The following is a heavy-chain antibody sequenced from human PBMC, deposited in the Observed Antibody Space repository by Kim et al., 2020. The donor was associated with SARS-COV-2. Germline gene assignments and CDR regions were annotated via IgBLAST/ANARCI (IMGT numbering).Heavy chain of an antibody. D-gene: IGHD3-10*01. CDR1: GFTFSSYE. V-gene: IGHV3-48*03. Sequence: GGSLRLSCAASGFTFSSYEMNWVRQAPGKGLEWVSYISSSGSTIHYADSVKGRFTISRDNAKKSLYLQMNSLRDEDTAVYYCARDHITMVRGVIIGSDGMDVWGQGTTVTVSS. CDR2: ISSSGSTI. J-gene: IGHJ6*02. CDR3: ARDHITMVRGVIIGSDGMDV.